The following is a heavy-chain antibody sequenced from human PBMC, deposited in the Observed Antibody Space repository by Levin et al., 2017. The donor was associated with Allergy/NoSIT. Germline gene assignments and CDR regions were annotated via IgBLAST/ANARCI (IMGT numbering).Heavy chain of an antibody. CDR3: ARDTNTVTWGGFY. CDR1: GGPVSSGNYY. J-gene: IGHJ4*02. CDR2: IYNGGIT. V-gene: IGHV4-61*01. D-gene: IGHD4-17*01. Sequence: SETLSLTCTVSGGPVSSGNYYWSWIRQPPGKGLEWIGYIYNGGITNYNPSLKSRATISVDTSKNQFSLKLTSVSAADTAVYCCARDTNTVTWGGFYWGQGTLVTVSS.